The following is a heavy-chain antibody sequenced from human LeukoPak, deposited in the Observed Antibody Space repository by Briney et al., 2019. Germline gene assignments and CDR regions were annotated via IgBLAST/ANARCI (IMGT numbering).Heavy chain of an antibody. J-gene: IGHJ4*02. CDR1: GFTFSSYE. CDR3: AGDSGAATY. Sequence: GGSLRLSCAASGFTFSSYEMNRVRQAPGKGLEWVSYISSSGSTIYYADSVKGRFTISRDNAKNSLYLQMNGLRAEDTAVYYCAGDSGAATYWGQGTLVTVSS. CDR2: ISSSGSTI. V-gene: IGHV3-48*03. D-gene: IGHD6-25*01.